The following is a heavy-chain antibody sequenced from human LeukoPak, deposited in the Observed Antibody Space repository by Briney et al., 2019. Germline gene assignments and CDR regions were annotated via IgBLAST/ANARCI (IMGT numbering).Heavy chain of an antibody. CDR2: INHSGST. D-gene: IGHD2-8*01. CDR1: GGSFSGYY. Sequence: SETLSLTCAVSGGSFSGYYWSWIRQPPGKGLEWIGEINHSGSTNYNPSLNSRVTISVDTSKNQFSLKLSSVTAADTAGHYCARCQRGVNGVCPKGLDYWGQGTLVTVSS. J-gene: IGHJ4*02. V-gene: IGHV4-34*01. CDR3: ARCQRGVNGVCPKGLDY.